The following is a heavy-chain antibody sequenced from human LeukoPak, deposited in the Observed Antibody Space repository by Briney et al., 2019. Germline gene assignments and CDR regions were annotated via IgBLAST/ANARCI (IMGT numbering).Heavy chain of an antibody. J-gene: IGHJ5*02. CDR3: ARVPMITFGGVTQWYNWFDP. V-gene: IGHV1-2*02. CDR2: INPNSGGT. CDR1: GYTFTGYY. Sequence: GASVKVSCKASGYTFTGYYMHWVRQAPGQGLEWMGWINPNSGGTNYAQKFQGRVTMTRDTSISTAYMELSRLRSDDTAVYYCARVPMITFGGVTQWYNWFDPWGQGTLVTVSS. D-gene: IGHD3-16*01.